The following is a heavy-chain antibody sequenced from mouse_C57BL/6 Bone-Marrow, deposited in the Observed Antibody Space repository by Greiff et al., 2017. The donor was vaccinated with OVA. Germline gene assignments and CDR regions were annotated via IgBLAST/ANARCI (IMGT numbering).Heavy chain of an antibody. Sequence: EVKLVESGGDLVKPGGSLKLSCAASGFTFSSYGMSWVRQTPDKRLEWVATISSGGSYTYYPDSVKGRFTISRDNAKNTLYLQMSSLKSEDTAMYYCARHGVYYGSSYAAYWGQGTLVTVSA. CDR2: ISSGGSYT. CDR1: GFTFSSYG. CDR3: ARHGVYYGSSYAAY. J-gene: IGHJ3*01. D-gene: IGHD1-1*01. V-gene: IGHV5-6*01.